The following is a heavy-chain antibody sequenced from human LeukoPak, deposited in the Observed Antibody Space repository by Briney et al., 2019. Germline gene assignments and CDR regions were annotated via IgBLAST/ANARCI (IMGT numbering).Heavy chain of an antibody. V-gene: IGHV4-4*07. CDR3: ARAGYSSPGEVDYYMDV. CDR1: GGSISSYY. J-gene: IGHJ6*03. Sequence: SETLSLTCTVSGGSISSYYWSWIRQPAGKGLEWIGRIYTSGSTNYNPSLKSRVTMSVDTSKNQFSLKLSSVTAADTAVYYCARAGYSSPGEVDYYMDVWGKGTTVTVPS. CDR2: IYTSGST. D-gene: IGHD6-13*01.